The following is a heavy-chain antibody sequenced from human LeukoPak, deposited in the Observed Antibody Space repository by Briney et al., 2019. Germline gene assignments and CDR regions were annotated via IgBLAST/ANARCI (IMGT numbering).Heavy chain of an antibody. V-gene: IGHV4-34*01. J-gene: IGHJ5*02. Sequence: SETLSLTCAVYGGSFSGYYWSWIRQPPGKGLEWIGEINHSGSTNYNPSLKSRVTISVDTSKNQFSLKLSSVTAADTAVYYCARRAYGSGSPGVWFDPWGQGTLVTVSS. CDR3: ARRAYGSGSPGVWFDP. D-gene: IGHD3-10*01. CDR1: GGSFSGYY. CDR2: INHSGST.